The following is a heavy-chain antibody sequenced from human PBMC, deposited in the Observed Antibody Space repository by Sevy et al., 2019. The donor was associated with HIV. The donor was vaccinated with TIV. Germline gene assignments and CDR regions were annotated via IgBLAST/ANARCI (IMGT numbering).Heavy chain of an antibody. J-gene: IGHJ6*02. V-gene: IGHV4-59*01. CDR2: IYYSGIT. Sequence: SESLSLTCTVSGNSISSSYWSWIRQPPGKGLEWIGYIYYSGITNYNASVKSRVTISRDMSKNQYSLKLSSVTAADTAVYYCARGSQYYYYAMDVWGHGTTVTVSS. CDR3: ARGSQYYYYAMDV. CDR1: GNSISSSY.